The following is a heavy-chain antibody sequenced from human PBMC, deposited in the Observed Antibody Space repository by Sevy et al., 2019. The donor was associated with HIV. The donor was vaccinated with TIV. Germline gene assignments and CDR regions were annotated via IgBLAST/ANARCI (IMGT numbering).Heavy chain of an antibody. D-gene: IGHD3-3*01. CDR3: AGGFWSGFDY. V-gene: IGHV3-23*01. CDR1: GFIFSSYV. Sequence: GESLKISCAASGFIFSSYVMNWVRQAPGKGLEWVSAISGSGGSTYYADSVKGRFTISRDNFKNTLYLEMNSLRVEGTAVYYCAGGFWSGFDYWGQGTLVTVSS. CDR2: ISGSGGST. J-gene: IGHJ4*02.